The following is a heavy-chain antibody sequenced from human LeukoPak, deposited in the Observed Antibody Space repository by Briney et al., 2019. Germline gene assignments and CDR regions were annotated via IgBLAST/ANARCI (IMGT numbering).Heavy chain of an antibody. CDR2: IKSKTDGGTT. V-gene: IGHV3-15*01. J-gene: IGHJ4*02. CDR1: GFTFSDAW. Sequence: PGGSLRLSCAASGFTFSDAWMSWVRQAPGKGLEWVGRIKSKTDGGTTDYAAPVKGRFTISRDDSKNTLFLQVNTLKTEDTAMYYCTSDDPVNRSWGQGTLVTVSS. CDR3: TSDDPVNRS.